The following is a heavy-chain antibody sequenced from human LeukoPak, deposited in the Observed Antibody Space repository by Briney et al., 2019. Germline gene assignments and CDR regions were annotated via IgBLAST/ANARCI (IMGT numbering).Heavy chain of an antibody. V-gene: IGHV4-38-2*02. Sequence: SETLSHTCAVTGYSISSGYYWGWIRQPPGKGLEWIGSMYHSGSTYSNPSLKSRVTISVDTSKNQFSLKLSSVTAADTAVYYCAREIRSGRPQYFDYEGRGTVTPVSS. CDR2: MYHSGST. J-gene: IGHJ4*02. CDR1: GYSISSGYY. D-gene: IGHD3-10*01. CDR3: AREIRSGRPQYFDY.